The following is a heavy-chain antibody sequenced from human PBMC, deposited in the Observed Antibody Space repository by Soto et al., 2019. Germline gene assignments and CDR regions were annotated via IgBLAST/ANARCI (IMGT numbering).Heavy chain of an antibody. V-gene: IGHV3-9*01. Sequence: GGSLRLSCAASGFTFDDYAMHWVRQAPGKGLEWVSGISWNSGSIGYADSVKGRFTISRDNAKNSLYLQMNSLRAEDTALYYCAKDIGELGYDAFDIWGQGTMVTVSS. J-gene: IGHJ3*02. D-gene: IGHD7-27*01. CDR1: GFTFDDYA. CDR2: ISWNSGSI. CDR3: AKDIGELGYDAFDI.